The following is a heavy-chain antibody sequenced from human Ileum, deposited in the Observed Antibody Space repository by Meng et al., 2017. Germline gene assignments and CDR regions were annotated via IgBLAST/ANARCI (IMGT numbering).Heavy chain of an antibody. CDR2: VYFTGYT. Sequence: QVQLQESGPGLVKPSQNLSLTCTVSGGSLSSAGYYWSWIRQFPGKGLEWIGAVYFTGYTYYGPSLTGRGTISVDTSRNQFSLKLNSVTAADTALYFCARHGHFTPDKYYFDYWGQGTLVTVSS. V-gene: IGHV4-39*01. J-gene: IGHJ4*02. CDR3: ARHGHFTPDKYYFDY. CDR1: GGSLSSAGYY. D-gene: IGHD3-3*02.